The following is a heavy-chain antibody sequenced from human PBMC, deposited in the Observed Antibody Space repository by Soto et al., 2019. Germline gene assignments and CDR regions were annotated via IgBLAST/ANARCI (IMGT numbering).Heavy chain of an antibody. D-gene: IGHD2-15*01. CDR3: ARDLRAAVDY. V-gene: IGHV3-21*01. CDR1: GFTFSSYS. Sequence: GGSLRLSCAASGFTFSSYSMNWVRQAPGKGLEWVSSISGGSDYIYHADSVKGRFTIPRDNAKNSLYLQMNSLRAEDTAVYYCARDLRAAVDYWGQGTLVTVSS. J-gene: IGHJ4*02. CDR2: ISGGSDYI.